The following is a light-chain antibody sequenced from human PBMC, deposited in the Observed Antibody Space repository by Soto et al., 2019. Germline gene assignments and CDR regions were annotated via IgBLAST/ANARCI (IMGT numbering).Light chain of an antibody. CDR1: QSVDTK. J-gene: IGKJ3*01. Sequence: ELVMTQSPATLSVSPGEGVTLSCRASQSVDTKLAWYQQKPGQAPTLLLYGASSRATGIPPRFSGSGSGTQFILTITSLQSEDFAVYYCHQYSNWPFTFGQGTKVDIK. CDR2: GAS. CDR3: HQYSNWPFT. V-gene: IGKV3-15*01.